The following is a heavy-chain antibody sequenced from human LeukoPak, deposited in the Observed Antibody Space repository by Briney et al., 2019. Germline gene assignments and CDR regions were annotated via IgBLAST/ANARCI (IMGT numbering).Heavy chain of an antibody. CDR2: ISYDGSNK. J-gene: IGHJ4*02. D-gene: IGHD3-9*01. V-gene: IGHV3-30*19. CDR3: ARDLYYDILTGSFDY. CDR1: GFTFSSYG. Sequence: GGSLRLSCAASGFTFSSYGMPWVRQAPGKGLEWVAVISYDGSNKYYADSVKGRFTISRDNSKNTLYLQMNSLRAEDTAVYYCARDLYYDILTGSFDYWGQGTLVTVSS.